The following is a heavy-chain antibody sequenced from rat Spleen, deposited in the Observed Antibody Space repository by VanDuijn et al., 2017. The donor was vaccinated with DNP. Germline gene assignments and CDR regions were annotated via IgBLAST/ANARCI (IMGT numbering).Heavy chain of an antibody. J-gene: IGHJ2*01. V-gene: IGHV5S13*01. Sequence: EVQLVESGGGLVQPGRSLKLSCAASGFTFSNHGMAWVRQAPAKGLEWVAYIGSPAYAPYYGDSVKGRFTISRDNAKSTLYLQMNSLRSEDMATYYCVRWNSGHFDYWGQGVMVTVSS. D-gene: IGHD4-3*01. CDR2: IGSPAYAP. CDR1: GFTFSNHG. CDR3: VRWNSGHFDY.